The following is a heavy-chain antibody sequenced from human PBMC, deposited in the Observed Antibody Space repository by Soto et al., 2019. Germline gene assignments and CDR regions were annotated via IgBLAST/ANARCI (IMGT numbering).Heavy chain of an antibody. Sequence: EVQLVESGGGLVQPGRSLRLSCAASGFTFENCAMHWVRQAPGKGLEWVSGISSNSGSRGYAGSVKGRFTISRDKAKNSLYLEMNSLRAEDTALYYCATGVSTSWLRDGFDIWGQGTMVTASS. CDR3: ATGVSTSWLRDGFDI. J-gene: IGHJ3*02. CDR2: ISSNSGSR. D-gene: IGHD2-2*01. V-gene: IGHV3-9*01. CDR1: GFTFENCA.